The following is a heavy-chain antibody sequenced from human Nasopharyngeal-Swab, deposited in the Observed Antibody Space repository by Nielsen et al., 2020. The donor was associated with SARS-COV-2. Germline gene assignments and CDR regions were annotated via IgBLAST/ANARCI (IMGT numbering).Heavy chain of an antibody. J-gene: IGHJ6*02. D-gene: IGHD6-13*01. Sequence: GGSLRLSCAASGFIFNNYAMTWVRQAPGKGLQWVSAINGVGVSTYYADSVMGRFTISRDNSKNTMYLQMNSLRAEDTALYYCAKALLSSSWVHYDYYGLDVWGQGTTVTVSS. CDR3: AKALLSSSWVHYDYYGLDV. CDR1: GFIFNNYA. CDR2: INGVGVST. V-gene: IGHV3-23*01.